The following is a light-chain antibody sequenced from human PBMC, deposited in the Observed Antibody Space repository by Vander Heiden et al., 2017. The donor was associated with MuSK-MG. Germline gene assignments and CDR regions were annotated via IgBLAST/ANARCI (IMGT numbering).Light chain of an antibody. CDR3: QVWDSYNDHVF. J-gene: IGLJ2*01. V-gene: IGLV3-21*02. CDR1: KIGSKI. Sequence: SYVLTQPPSVSVAPGQTARITCGGNKIGSKIVHWYQQKPGQAPMLVVNDDSDRPSGIPERFFGSNSGNTATLTISRVEAGDEADYFCQVWDSYNDHVFFAGGTKLTVL. CDR2: DDS.